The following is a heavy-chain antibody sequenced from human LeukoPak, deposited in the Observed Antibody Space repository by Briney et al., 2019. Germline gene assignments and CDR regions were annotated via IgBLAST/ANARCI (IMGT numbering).Heavy chain of an antibody. D-gene: IGHD3-10*01. CDR1: GFTVSSNY. J-gene: IGHJ6*03. CDR3: ASGSGSYRTPYYYMDV. V-gene: IGHV3-53*01. CDR2: IYSGGRT. Sequence: GGSLRLSCSASGFTVSSNYMSWVRQAPGKGLEWVSVIYSGGRTYYADSVKGRFTISRDNSKNTLYLQMNSLRAEDTAVYYCASGSGSYRTPYYYMDVWGTGTTVTVSS.